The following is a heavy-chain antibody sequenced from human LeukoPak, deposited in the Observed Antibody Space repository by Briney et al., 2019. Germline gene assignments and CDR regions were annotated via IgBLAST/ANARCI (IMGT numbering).Heavy chain of an antibody. CDR3: AKGDPPLDY. V-gene: IGHV4-34*08. J-gene: IGHJ4*02. D-gene: IGHD2-21*02. CDR1: GFTVSSNY. Sequence: KAGGSLRLSCVASGFTVSSNYMSWVRQPPGKGLEWIGEINHSGSTNYNPSLKSRVTISVDTSKNQFSLKLSSVTAADTAVYYCAKGDPPLDYWGQGTLVTVSS. CDR2: INHSGST.